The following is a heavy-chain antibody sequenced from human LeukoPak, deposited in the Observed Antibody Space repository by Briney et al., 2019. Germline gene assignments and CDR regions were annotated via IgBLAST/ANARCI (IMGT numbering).Heavy chain of an antibody. D-gene: IGHD3-22*01. CDR1: GFTFSSYA. Sequence: GGSLRLSCAASGFTFSSYAMSWVRQAPGKGLEWVSTISGGTSGTHYADSVRGRFTISRDNAKNSLYLHINSLRAEDTAVYYCARSLNYYYDSSGYLNYWGQGTLVTVSS. J-gene: IGHJ4*02. CDR3: ARSLNYYYDSSGYLNY. CDR2: ISGGTSGT. V-gene: IGHV3-21*01.